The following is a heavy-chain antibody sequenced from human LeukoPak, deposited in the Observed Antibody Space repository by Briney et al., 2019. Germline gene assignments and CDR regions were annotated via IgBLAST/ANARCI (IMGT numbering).Heavy chain of an antibody. CDR2: IFYGGST. V-gene: IGHV4-39*01. Sequence: SETLSLTCAVSGGSILTTNWWSWVRQPPGKGLEWIGSIFYGGSTYDNPSLKTRVTISVDTSKNQFSLTLSSVTAADTASYYCARHEPRGAVFDLWGQGTPVTVSS. D-gene: IGHD1-14*01. CDR1: GGSILTTNW. CDR3: ARHEPRGAVFDL. J-gene: IGHJ5*02.